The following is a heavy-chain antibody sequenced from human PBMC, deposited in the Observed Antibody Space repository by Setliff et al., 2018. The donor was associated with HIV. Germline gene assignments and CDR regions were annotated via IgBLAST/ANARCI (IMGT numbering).Heavy chain of an antibody. D-gene: IGHD1-1*01. CDR2: INPSGGGT. CDR3: ARATEAGTIDY. J-gene: IGHJ4*02. V-gene: IGHV1-46*01. CDR1: GYTFTSYY. Sequence: ASVKVSCKASGYTFTSYYMHWVRRTPGQGLEWMGIINPSGGGTTYARKFQGRVTVTRDTSTTTVYMELSGLRSEDTAVYYCARATEAGTIDYWGPGTQVTVSS.